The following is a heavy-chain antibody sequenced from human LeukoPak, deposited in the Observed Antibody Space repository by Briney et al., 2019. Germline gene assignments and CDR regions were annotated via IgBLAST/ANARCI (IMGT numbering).Heavy chain of an antibody. Sequence: SETLSLTCTVSGGSIRSYYWCWIRQPPGKGLERIVYIYYSGTTNYNPSLKSRVTISVDTSKNQFSLKLSSVTAADTAVYYCARRGFTIYGMDVWGQGTTVTVSS. V-gene: IGHV4-59*08. CDR2: IYYSGTT. CDR3: ARRGFTIYGMDV. CDR1: GGSIRSYY. D-gene: IGHD3-3*01. J-gene: IGHJ6*02.